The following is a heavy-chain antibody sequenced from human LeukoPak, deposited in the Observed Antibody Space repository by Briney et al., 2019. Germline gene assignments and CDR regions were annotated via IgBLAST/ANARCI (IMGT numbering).Heavy chain of an antibody. CDR1: GGSFSGYY. V-gene: IGHV4-34*01. Sequence: SETLSLTCAVYGGSFSGYYWSWIRQPPGKGLEWIGEINHSGSTNYNPSLKSRVTISVDTSKNQFSLKLSSVTAADTAVYYCARGKQNYDSSGYYLTTRPYYFDYWGQGTLVTVSS. CDR2: INHSGST. CDR3: ARGKQNYDSSGYYLTTRPYYFDY. D-gene: IGHD3-22*01. J-gene: IGHJ4*02.